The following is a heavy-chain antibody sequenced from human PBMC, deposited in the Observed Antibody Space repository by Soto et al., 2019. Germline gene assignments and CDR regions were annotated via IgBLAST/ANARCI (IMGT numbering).Heavy chain of an antibody. CDR2: INHSGST. V-gene: IGHV4-34*01. J-gene: IGHJ5*02. CDR3: ARGGYCSSTSCYPPSEGWFDP. CDR1: GGSFSGYY. Sequence: QVQLQQWGAGLLKPSETLSLTCAVYGGSFSGYYWSWIRQPPGKGLEWIGEINHSGSTNYNPSLKSRVTISVDTSKNQFFLKLSSVTAADTAGYYCARGGYCSSTSCYPPSEGWFDPWGQGTLVTVSS. D-gene: IGHD2-2*01.